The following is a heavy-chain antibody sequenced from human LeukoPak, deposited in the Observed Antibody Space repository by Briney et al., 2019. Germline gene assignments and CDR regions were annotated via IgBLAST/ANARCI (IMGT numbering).Heavy chain of an antibody. CDR3: VGRPYYYYGMDV. Sequence: GGSLRLSSAASGFTFSSYGMHWVRQATGKGLECVAAIYSGDSTYYPDSVKGRFSISRDNSKNTLYLQMSSLRAEDTAIYYCVGRPYYYYGMDVWGQGTTVTVSS. J-gene: IGHJ6*02. CDR2: IYSGDST. V-gene: IGHV3-NL1*01. CDR1: GFTFSSYG.